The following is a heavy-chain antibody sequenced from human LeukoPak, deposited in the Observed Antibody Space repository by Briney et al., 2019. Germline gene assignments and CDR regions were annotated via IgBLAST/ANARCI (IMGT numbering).Heavy chain of an antibody. J-gene: IGHJ4*02. Sequence: PSGTLSLTCAVYGGSFSGYYWSWIRQPPGKGLEWIGEINHSGSTNYNPSLKSRVTISVDTSKNQFSLKLSSVTAADTAVYYCARMGRRYSYGPIDYWGQGTLVTVSS. V-gene: IGHV4-34*01. CDR3: ARMGRRYSYGPIDY. CDR2: INHSGST. CDR1: GGSFSGYY. D-gene: IGHD5-18*01.